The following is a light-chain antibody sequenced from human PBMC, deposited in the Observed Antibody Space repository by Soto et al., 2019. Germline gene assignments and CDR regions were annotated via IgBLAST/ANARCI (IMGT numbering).Light chain of an antibody. CDR2: EVS. CDR1: SSDVGGYNY. Sequence: ALTQPASVSGSPGQSITISCTGTSSDVGGYNYISWYQQHPGKAPKLMIYEVSNRPSGVSNRFSGSKSGSTASLTISGLQAEDEADYYCSSYTSSSTLPYVFGTGTKVTVL. V-gene: IGLV2-14*01. CDR3: SSYTSSSTLPYV. J-gene: IGLJ1*01.